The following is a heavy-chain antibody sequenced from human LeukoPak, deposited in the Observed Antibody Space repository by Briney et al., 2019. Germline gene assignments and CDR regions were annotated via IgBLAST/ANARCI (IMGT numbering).Heavy chain of an antibody. CDR3: ARTYYMGYFDY. J-gene: IGHJ4*02. Sequence: SETLSLTCTVSGGSISSYYWSWIRQPPGKGLEWIGYIYCSGSTNYNPSLKSRVNISVDTSKNQFSLKLSSVTAADTAVYYCARTYYMGYFDYWGQGTLVTVSS. V-gene: IGHV4-59*01. CDR2: IYCSGST. D-gene: IGHD3-10*01. CDR1: GGSISSYY.